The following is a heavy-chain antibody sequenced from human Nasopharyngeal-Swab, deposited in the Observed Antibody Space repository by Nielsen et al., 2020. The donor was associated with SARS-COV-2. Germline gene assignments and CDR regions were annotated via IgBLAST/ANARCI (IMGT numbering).Heavy chain of an antibody. J-gene: IGHJ3*02. D-gene: IGHD3-22*01. Sequence: GESLKISCAASGFAFSDYYMSWIRQAPGKGLEWVSYINSSGSNTYYEESVKGRFTISRDNAKNSLYLQMNSLRAEDTAVYYCARGEGYYDSSGYGWAFDIWGQGTLVTVSS. CDR2: INSSGSNT. V-gene: IGHV3-11*04. CDR1: GFAFSDYY. CDR3: ARGEGYYDSSGYGWAFDI.